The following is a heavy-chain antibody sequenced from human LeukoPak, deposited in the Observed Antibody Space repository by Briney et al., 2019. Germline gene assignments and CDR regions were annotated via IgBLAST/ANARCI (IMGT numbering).Heavy chain of an antibody. J-gene: IGHJ3*02. Sequence: GGSLRLSCAASGFTFSSYAMSWVRQAPGKGLEWVSAISASGDVTFYADSLRGRFTISRDNSKSTLYLQMNDLRAEDTAIFYCAKSLFTSATGTGRAFHIWGQGTRVTVSS. CDR2: ISASGDVT. D-gene: IGHD1-1*01. V-gene: IGHV3-23*01. CDR1: GFTFSSYA. CDR3: AKSLFTSATGTGRAFHI.